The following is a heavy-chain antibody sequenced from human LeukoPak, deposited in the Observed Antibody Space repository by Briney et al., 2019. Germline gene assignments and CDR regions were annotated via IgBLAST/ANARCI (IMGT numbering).Heavy chain of an antibody. D-gene: IGHD2-15*01. Sequence: PGGSLRLSCAASGFTFSSYDMHWVRQAPGKGLEWVAFIRYDGSDQYHADSVKGRFTISRDNSKNTLSLHLNSLRSEDTAVYYCARYEYFDLWGQGTLVIVSS. CDR2: IRYDGSDQ. V-gene: IGHV3-30*02. J-gene: IGHJ4*02. CDR1: GFTFSSYD. CDR3: ARYEYFDL.